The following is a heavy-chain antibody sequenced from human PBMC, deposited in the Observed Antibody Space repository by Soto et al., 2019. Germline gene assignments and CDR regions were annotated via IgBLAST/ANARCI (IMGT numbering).Heavy chain of an antibody. CDR1: GYSFTSYW. J-gene: IGHJ6*02. CDR3: ARQGTAVIYYYGMDV. Sequence: GESLKISCNGSGYSFTSYWIGWVRQMPGKGLEWMGIIYPGDSDTRYSPSFQGQVTISADKSISTAYLQWSSLKASDTAMYYCARQGTAVIYYYGMDVWGQGTTVTVSS. D-gene: IGHD6-19*01. V-gene: IGHV5-51*01. CDR2: IYPGDSDT.